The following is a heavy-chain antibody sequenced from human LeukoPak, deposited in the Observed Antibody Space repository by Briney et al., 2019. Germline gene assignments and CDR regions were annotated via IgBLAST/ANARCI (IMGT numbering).Heavy chain of an antibody. J-gene: IGHJ4*02. D-gene: IGHD5-24*01. CDR3: ATPPEGKDGYWTY. Sequence: GASVKVSCKASGYTFTSYDINWVRQAPGKGLEWMGGFDPEDGETIYAQKFQGRVTMTEDTSTDTAYMELSSLRSEDTAVYYCATPPEGKDGYWTYWGQGTLVTVSS. CDR1: GYTFTSYD. V-gene: IGHV1-24*01. CDR2: FDPEDGET.